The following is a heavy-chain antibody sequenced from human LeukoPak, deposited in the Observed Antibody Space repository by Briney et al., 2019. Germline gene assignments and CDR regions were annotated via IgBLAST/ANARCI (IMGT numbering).Heavy chain of an antibody. J-gene: IGHJ6*02. CDR3: TTYDPSNYYGMDV. V-gene: IGHV3-49*04. CDR2: IRSKAYGGTT. Sequence: GGSLRLSCTVSGFTFGDYATTWVRQAPGKGLEWVGFIRSKAYGGTTEFAASVKGRFTISRDDSKSIAYLQMNSLKTEDTAVYYCTTYDPSNYYGMDVWGQGTTVTVS. D-gene: IGHD5-12*01. CDR1: GFTFGDYA.